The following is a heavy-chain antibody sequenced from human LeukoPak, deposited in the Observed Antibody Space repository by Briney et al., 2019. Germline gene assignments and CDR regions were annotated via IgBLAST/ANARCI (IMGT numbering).Heavy chain of an antibody. CDR1: GGTFSSYA. D-gene: IGHD6-19*01. CDR2: IIPIFGTA. J-gene: IGHJ4*02. Sequence: SVKVSCKASGGTFSSYAISWVRQAPGQGLEWMGRIIPIFGTANYTQKFQGRVTITTDESTSTAYMELSSLRSEDTAVYYCATGSYSSGWYGLGWGQGTLVTVSS. V-gene: IGHV1-69*05. CDR3: ATGSYSSGWYGLG.